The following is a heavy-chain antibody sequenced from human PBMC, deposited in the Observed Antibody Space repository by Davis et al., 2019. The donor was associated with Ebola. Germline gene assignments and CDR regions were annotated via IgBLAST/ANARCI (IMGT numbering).Heavy chain of an antibody. V-gene: IGHV3-23*01. Sequence: GGSLRLSCAASGFTFSYCDMSWVRQAPGKGLQWVSAIGHGGDTWYADSVRGRFSISRDNSRNTRDMQMSDVRAEDTAIYYCAKRGRQGRGTTDFDNWGQGTRVTVSS. CDR1: GFTFSYCD. CDR3: AKRGRQGRGTTDFDN. CDR2: IGHGGDT. D-gene: IGHD1-7*01. J-gene: IGHJ4*02.